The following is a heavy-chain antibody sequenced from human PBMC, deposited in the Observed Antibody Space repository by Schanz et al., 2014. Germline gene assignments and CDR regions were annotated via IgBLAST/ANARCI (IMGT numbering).Heavy chain of an antibody. CDR3: AALDYADSVS. CDR2: IVPIAGIT. CDR1: GGTFSSDT. D-gene: IGHD4-17*01. J-gene: IGHJ5*02. Sequence: QVQLVQSGAEVKKPGSSVKVSCKASGGTFSSDTFSWVRQAPGQGLEWMGRIVPIAGITNYAQRFQGRVTITAGESSDTAYMELNSLNSDDTAVYYCAALDYADSVSWGQGTLVTVSS. V-gene: IGHV1-69*09.